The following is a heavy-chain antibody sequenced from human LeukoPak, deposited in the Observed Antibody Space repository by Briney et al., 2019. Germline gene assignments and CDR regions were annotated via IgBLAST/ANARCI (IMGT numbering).Heavy chain of an antibody. Sequence: GGSLRLSSAASGFTFSTYWMSWVRQAPGKGPEWVANIKEDGSDKYYVDSVKGRFTISKDNAKNSLYLQMNSLRAEDTAVYYCARDWYRSFDYWGQGTLVTVSS. V-gene: IGHV3-7*01. CDR2: IKEDGSDK. CDR1: GFTFSTYW. CDR3: ARDWYRSFDY. J-gene: IGHJ4*02. D-gene: IGHD6-13*01.